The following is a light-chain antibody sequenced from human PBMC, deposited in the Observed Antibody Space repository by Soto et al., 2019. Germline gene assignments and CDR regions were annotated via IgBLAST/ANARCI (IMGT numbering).Light chain of an antibody. Sequence: DIQMTQSPSTLSASVGDRVTITCRASQSCSRSLAWYQQKPGQAPNLLIYDASTLETGVPSRFSGSGSGTEFTLTISSLQPDDSATYYCQQYSAYPWTFDQGTKVEVK. V-gene: IGKV1-5*01. CDR2: DAS. CDR3: QQYSAYPWT. CDR1: QSCSRS. J-gene: IGKJ1*01.